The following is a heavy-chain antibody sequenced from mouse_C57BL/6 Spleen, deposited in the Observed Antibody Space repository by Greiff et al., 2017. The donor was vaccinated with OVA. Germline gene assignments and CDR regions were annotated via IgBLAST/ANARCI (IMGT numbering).Heavy chain of an antibody. D-gene: IGHD2-3*01. CDR2: IWWDDDK. J-gene: IGHJ3*01. Sequence: QVTLNVCGPGILQPSQTLSLTCSFSGFSLSTFGMGVGWIRPPSGQGLEWLAHIWWDDDKYYNPALKRRLTISKDTSKNQVFLKISNVDTADTATDYCARNYDGYYGFAYWGQGTLVTVSA. V-gene: IGHV8-8*01. CDR3: ARNYDGYYGFAY. CDR1: GFSLSTFGMG.